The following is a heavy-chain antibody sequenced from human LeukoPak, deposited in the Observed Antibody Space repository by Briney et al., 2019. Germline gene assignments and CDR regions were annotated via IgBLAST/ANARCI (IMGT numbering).Heavy chain of an antibody. CDR3: ARRGTYGDYEDY. CDR2: IKHSGST. Sequence: SETLSLTCAVYGGSFSGYYWSWIRQPPGKGLEWIGEIKHSGSTNYNPSLKSRVTISVDTSKNQFSLKLSSVTAADTAVYYCARRGTYGDYEDYWGQGTLVTVSS. D-gene: IGHD4-17*01. J-gene: IGHJ4*02. CDR1: GGSFSGYY. V-gene: IGHV4-34*01.